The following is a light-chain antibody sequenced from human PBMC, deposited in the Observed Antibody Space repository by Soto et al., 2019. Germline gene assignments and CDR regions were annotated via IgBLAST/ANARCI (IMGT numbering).Light chain of an antibody. Sequence: DIQLTQSPPFLSASVGDRVTITCRASQGISSFVAWYQQKPGKAPKLLIYAASTLQSGVPSRFSGSGSGTEFTLTISSLQPEDFATYHCHHLNTYLRTGDQGTKVGIK. V-gene: IGKV1-9*01. J-gene: IGKJ1*01. CDR3: HHLNTYLRT. CDR1: QGISSF. CDR2: AAS.